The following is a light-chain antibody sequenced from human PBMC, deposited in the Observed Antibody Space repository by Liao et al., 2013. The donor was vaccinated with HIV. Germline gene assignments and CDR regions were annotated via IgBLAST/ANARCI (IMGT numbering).Light chain of an antibody. V-gene: IGLV3-1*01. CDR3: QAWDSSTAV. CDR2: RDS. Sequence: SYELTQPPSVSVSPGQTATITCSGDKLGNEYGCWYQQKPGQSPVKVIYRDSKRPSGIPERFSGSNSGNTATLTISGTQAMDEADYYCQAWDSSTAVFGGGTKLTVL. J-gene: IGLJ2*01. CDR1: KLGNEY.